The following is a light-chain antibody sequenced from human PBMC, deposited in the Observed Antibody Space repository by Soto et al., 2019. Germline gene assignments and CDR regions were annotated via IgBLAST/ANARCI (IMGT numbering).Light chain of an antibody. CDR3: TSWTTSTTMI. V-gene: IGLV2-14*03. Sequence: QSVLTQPASVSGSPGQSITISCTGTSSDIGAYNFVSWYQQHPGKAPKLMLYDVNIRPSGVSNRFSGSKSGNTASLTISGLQAEDDADYYCTSWTTSTTMIFGGGTKFTV. CDR2: DVN. CDR1: SSDIGAYNF. J-gene: IGLJ2*01.